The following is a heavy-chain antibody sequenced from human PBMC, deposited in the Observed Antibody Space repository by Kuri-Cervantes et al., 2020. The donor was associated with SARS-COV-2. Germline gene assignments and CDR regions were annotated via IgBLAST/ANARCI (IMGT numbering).Heavy chain of an antibody. J-gene: IGHJ6*02. CDR3: ARASVRGIIITYHSYGMDV. CDR1: GYTFTTYF. Sequence: ASVKVSCKAFGYTFTTYFLYWVRQAPGQGLEWMGIINPSGGKTTYAQKFQGWVTMTRDTSISTAYMELSRLRSDDTAVYYCARASVRGIIITYHSYGMDVWGQGTTVTVSS. CDR2: INPSGGKT. D-gene: IGHD3-10*01. V-gene: IGHV1-2*04.